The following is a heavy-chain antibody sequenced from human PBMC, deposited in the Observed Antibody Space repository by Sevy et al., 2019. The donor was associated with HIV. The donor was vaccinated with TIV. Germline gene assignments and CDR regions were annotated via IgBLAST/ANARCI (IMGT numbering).Heavy chain of an antibody. V-gene: IGHV3-21*01. CDR1: GFTFSSYT. D-gene: IGHD1-26*01. Sequence: GGSLRLSCAASGFTFSSYTINWVRQAPGKGLEWVSSISSSSNYIYYADSVKGRFTISRDNAKNSLYLQMNSLRAEDLDVYYCGRVYRAYYNSWGQGPLVTVSS. CDR2: ISSSSNYI. J-gene: IGHJ4*02. CDR3: GRVYRAYYNS.